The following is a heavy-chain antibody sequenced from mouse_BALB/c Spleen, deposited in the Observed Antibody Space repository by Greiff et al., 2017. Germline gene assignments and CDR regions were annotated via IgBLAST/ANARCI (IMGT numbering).Heavy chain of an antibody. CDR1: GYSITSDYA. D-gene: IGHD1-1*01. CDR3: AYYYGLAY. CDR2: ISYSGST. Sequence: EVQLQESGPGLVKPSQSLSLTCTVTGYSITSDYAWNWIRQFPGNTLEWMGYISYSGSTSYNPSLKSRISITRDTSKNQFFLQLNSVTTEDTATYYCAYYYGLAYWGQGTLVTVSA. J-gene: IGHJ3*01. V-gene: IGHV3-2*02.